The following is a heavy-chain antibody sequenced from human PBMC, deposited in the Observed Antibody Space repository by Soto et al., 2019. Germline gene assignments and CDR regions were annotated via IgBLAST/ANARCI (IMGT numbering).Heavy chain of an antibody. CDR2: ISSSGSTT. J-gene: IGHJ4*02. Sequence: EVQLVESGGGLVQPGGSLRLSCGASGFTFSNYNMNWVRQAPGKGLEWVSYISSSGSTTYYADSVKGRFTISRDNAKDSLFLQMNSLRDEDTAVYYCARDAFDYDATGYRSDYWGQGTLVTVSS. D-gene: IGHD3-22*01. V-gene: IGHV3-48*02. CDR3: ARDAFDYDATGYRSDY. CDR1: GFTFSNYN.